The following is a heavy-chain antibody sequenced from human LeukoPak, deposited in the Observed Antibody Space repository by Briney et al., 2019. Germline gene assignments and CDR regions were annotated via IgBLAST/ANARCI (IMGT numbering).Heavy chain of an antibody. V-gene: IGHV3-30*04. J-gene: IGHJ4*02. D-gene: IGHD2-2*01. CDR2: ISYDGSNK. CDR1: GFTFSSYA. CDR3: ARSSGYCSSTSCYSPFDY. Sequence: GGSLRLSCAASGFTFSSYAMHWVRQAPGKGLEWVAVISYDGSNKYYADSVKGRFTISRDNSKNTLYLQMNSLRAGDTAVYYCARSSGYCSSTSCYSPFDYWGQGTLVTVSS.